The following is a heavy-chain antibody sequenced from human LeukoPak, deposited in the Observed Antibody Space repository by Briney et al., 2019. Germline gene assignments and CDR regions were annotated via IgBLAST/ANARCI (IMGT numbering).Heavy chain of an antibody. Sequence: GASVNVSCKASGYTFTSYAMHWVRQAPGQRLEWMGWINAGNGNTKYSQKFQGRVTITRDTSASTAYMELSSLRSEDTAVYYCARLYYYDSSGYYLDYWGQGTLVTVSS. CDR3: ARLYYYDSSGYYLDY. CDR2: INAGNGNT. CDR1: GYTFTSYA. V-gene: IGHV1-3*01. J-gene: IGHJ4*02. D-gene: IGHD3-22*01.